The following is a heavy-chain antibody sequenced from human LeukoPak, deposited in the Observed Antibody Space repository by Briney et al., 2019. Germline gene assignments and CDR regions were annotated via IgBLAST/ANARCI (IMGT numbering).Heavy chain of an antibody. Sequence: ASVKVSCKASGYTFTSYAMHWVRQAPGQRLEWMGWINAGNGNTKYSQEFQGRVTITRDTSASTAYMELSRLRSDNTAVYYCARDLYGGTSATFDYWGQGTLVTVSS. V-gene: IGHV1-3*01. J-gene: IGHJ4*02. CDR2: INAGNGNT. D-gene: IGHD4-23*01. CDR1: GYTFTSYA. CDR3: ARDLYGGTSATFDY.